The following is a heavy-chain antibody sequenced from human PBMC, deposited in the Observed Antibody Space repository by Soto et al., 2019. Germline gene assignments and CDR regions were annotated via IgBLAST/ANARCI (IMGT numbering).Heavy chain of an antibody. V-gene: IGHV1-46*03. D-gene: IGHD2-15*01. CDR3: ARVYCSGGSCYSIDY. CDR1: GYTLTSQY. Sequence: ASVKVFCKASGYTLTSQYMHWVRQEHGQGLEWMGIINPSGGSTSYAQKFQGRVTMTRDTSTSTVYMELSSLRSEDTAVYYCARVYCSGGSCYSIDYWGQGTLVTVS. J-gene: IGHJ4*02. CDR2: INPSGGST.